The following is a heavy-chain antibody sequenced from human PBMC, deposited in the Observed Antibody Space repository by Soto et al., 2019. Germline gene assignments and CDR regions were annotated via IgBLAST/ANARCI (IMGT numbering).Heavy chain of an antibody. Sequence: QVQLVQSGAEVKKPGSSVKVSCKASGGTFSSYAISWVRQAPGQGLEWMGGIIPIFGTANYAQKFQGRVTITADESTSTAYMEMSSLRSEDTAVYYCARDEGWAVAGTLANGFDPWGQGTLVTVSS. D-gene: IGHD6-19*01. J-gene: IGHJ5*02. V-gene: IGHV1-69*01. CDR1: GGTFSSYA. CDR2: IIPIFGTA. CDR3: ARDEGWAVAGTLANGFDP.